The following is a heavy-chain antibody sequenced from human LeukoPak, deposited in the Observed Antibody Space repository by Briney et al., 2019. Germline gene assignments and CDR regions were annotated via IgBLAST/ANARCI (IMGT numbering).Heavy chain of an antibody. J-gene: IGHJ4*02. CDR3: TRGSGWYYY. CDR2: IKQDGSEK. Sequence: GGSLRLSCAASGVSFISYWMSWVRQAPGKGLEWVANIKQDGSEKYYVDSVKGRFTISRDNAKNSLYLQMNSLRAEDTALYYCTRGSGWYYYWGQGTLVTVSS. CDR1: GVSFISYW. V-gene: IGHV3-7*04. D-gene: IGHD6-19*01.